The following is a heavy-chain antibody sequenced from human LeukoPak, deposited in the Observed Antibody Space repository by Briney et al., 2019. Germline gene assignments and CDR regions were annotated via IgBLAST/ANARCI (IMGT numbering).Heavy chain of an antibody. D-gene: IGHD6-19*01. V-gene: IGHV4-59*08. J-gene: IGHJ4*02. Sequence: PSETLSLTCTVSGGSISSDYWTWIRQPPGKGLEYIGYIYYTGGTNYNPPPKSRVTISVDTSKNQFSLKLSSVTAADAAVYFCAKYGNSGWVIDIWGQGTLVTVSS. CDR1: GGSISSDY. CDR3: AKYGNSGWVIDI. CDR2: IYYTGGT.